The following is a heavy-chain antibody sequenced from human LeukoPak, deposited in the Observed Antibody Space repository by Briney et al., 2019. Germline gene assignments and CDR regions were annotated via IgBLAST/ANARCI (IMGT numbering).Heavy chain of an antibody. CDR1: GYTFTSYY. V-gene: IGHV1-46*01. CDR2: INPSGGST. Sequence: ASVKVSCKASGYTFTSYYMHWVRQAPGQGLEWMGIINPSGGSTSYAQKFQGRVTMTRDTSTSTVYMELSSLRSEDTAVYYCASFRYYYDSSGFPPLDYWGQGTLVTVSS. D-gene: IGHD3-22*01. J-gene: IGHJ4*02. CDR3: ASFRYYYDSSGFPPLDY.